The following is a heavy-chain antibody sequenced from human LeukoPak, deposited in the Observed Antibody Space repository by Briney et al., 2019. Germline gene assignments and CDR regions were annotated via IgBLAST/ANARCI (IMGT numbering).Heavy chain of an antibody. Sequence: ASVKVSCKASGYTFTSYYVHWVRQAPGQGPEWMGIINPSGGSTTYAQNFQGRITMTRDTSTSTVYMELSSLRSEDTAVYYCARVRFSSGWYIAFDMWGQGTMVTVSS. CDR3: ARVRFSSGWYIAFDM. J-gene: IGHJ3*02. CDR2: INPSGGST. V-gene: IGHV1-46*01. CDR1: GYTFTSYY. D-gene: IGHD6-19*01.